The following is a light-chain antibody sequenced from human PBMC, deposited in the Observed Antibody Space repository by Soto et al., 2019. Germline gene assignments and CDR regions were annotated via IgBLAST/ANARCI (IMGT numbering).Light chain of an antibody. CDR2: GAS. Sequence: SASQSVSNNYLAWYQQKPGQAPRLLIYGASNRATGIPDRFSGSGSGTDFTLTISRLEPEDFAVYYCQQYGSSGTFGQGTKVDI. CDR1: QSVSNNY. CDR3: QQYGSSGT. J-gene: IGKJ1*01. V-gene: IGKV3-20*01.